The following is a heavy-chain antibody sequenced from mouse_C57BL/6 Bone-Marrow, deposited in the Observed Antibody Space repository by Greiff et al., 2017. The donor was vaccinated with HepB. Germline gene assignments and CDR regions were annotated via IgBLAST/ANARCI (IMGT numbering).Heavy chain of an antibody. V-gene: IGHV5-4*03. CDR1: GFTFSSYA. CDR3: ARGKIYCDY. J-gene: IGHJ2*01. Sequence: EVMLVESGGGLVKPGGSLKLSCAASGFTFSSYAMSWVRQTPEKRLEWVATISDGGSYTYYPDNVKGRFTISRDNAKNNLYLQMSHLKSEDTAMYYCARGKIYCDYWGQGTTLTVSS. CDR2: ISDGGSYT.